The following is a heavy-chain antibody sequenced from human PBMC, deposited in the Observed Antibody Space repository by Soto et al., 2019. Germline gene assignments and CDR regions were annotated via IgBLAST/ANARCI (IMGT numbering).Heavy chain of an antibody. Sequence: QVQLVQSGAEVKKPGASVKVSCKASGYTFTGYYMHWVRQAPGQGLEWMGWINHNSGGTNYAQKFQCRVTMTRDTSISTAYMELSRLRSDDTAVYYCARDLMGYDSSGYRSRAYYFDYWGQGTLVTVSS. CDR3: ARDLMGYDSSGYRSRAYYFDY. D-gene: IGHD3-22*01. CDR1: GYTFTGYY. J-gene: IGHJ4*02. V-gene: IGHV1-2*02. CDR2: INHNSGGT.